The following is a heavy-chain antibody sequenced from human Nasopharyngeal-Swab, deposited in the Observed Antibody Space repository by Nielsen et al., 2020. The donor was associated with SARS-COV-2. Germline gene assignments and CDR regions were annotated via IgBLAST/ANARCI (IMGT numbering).Heavy chain of an antibody. CDR2: INHSGST. Sequence: WIRQPPGKGLEWIGEINHSGSTNYNPSLKSRVTISVDTSKNQFSLKLSSVTAADTAVYYCARGQGPRHYYDSSGYYYDVLGRGYYFDYWGREPWSPSPQ. CDR3: ARGQGPRHYYDSSGYYYDVLGRGYYFDY. J-gene: IGHJ4*02. V-gene: IGHV4-34*01. D-gene: IGHD3-22*01.